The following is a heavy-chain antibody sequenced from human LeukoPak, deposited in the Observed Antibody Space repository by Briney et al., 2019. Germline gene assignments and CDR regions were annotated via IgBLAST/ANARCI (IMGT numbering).Heavy chain of an antibody. CDR3: ASPEWLPDSFDI. J-gene: IGHJ3*02. Sequence: GGPLRLSCAASGFTFSNYWMTWVRQAPGKGLEWVANIKPDGSEKYYVDSVKGRFTISRDNAKNSLYLQMNSLRAEDTAVYYCASPEWLPDSFDIWGQGTMVTVSS. V-gene: IGHV3-7*01. CDR1: GFTFSNYW. CDR2: IKPDGSEK. D-gene: IGHD3-3*01.